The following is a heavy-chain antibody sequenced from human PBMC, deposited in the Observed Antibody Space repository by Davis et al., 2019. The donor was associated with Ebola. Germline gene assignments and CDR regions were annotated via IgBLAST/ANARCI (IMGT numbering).Heavy chain of an antibody. J-gene: IGHJ6*02. CDR3: ARGRGGKSRYGMDV. Sequence: GESLKISCAASGFTFSSYGMHWVRQAPGKGLEWVAVIWYDGSNKYYADSVKGRFTISRDNAKNSLYLQMNSLRAEDTAVYYCARGRGGKSRYGMDVWGQGTTVTVSS. V-gene: IGHV3-33*01. CDR1: GFTFSSYG. D-gene: IGHD4-23*01. CDR2: IWYDGSNK.